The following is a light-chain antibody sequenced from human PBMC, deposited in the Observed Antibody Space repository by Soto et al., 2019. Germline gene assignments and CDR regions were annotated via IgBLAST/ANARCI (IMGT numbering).Light chain of an antibody. J-gene: IGKJ1*01. V-gene: IGKV1-5*01. Sequence: DIQMTQSPSTLSASVGDRVTITCRASQSISSWLAWYLQKPGKAPKLLIYDASSLESGVPSRFSGSGSGTEFTLTISSLQPDDFATYYCQQYNSYWTFGQGTKVDI. CDR3: QQYNSYWT. CDR1: QSISSW. CDR2: DAS.